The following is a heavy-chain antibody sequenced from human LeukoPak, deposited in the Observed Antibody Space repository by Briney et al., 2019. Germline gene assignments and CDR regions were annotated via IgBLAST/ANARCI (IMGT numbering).Heavy chain of an antibody. CDR3: ARVSYSGSYSAQFDY. Sequence: PSETLSLTCTVSGGSISSYYWSWIRQPAGKGLEWIGRIYTSGSTNYSPSLKSRVTMSVDTSKNQFSLKLSSVTAAGTAVYYCARVSYSGSYSAQFDYWGQGTLVTVSS. CDR1: GGSISSYY. J-gene: IGHJ4*02. V-gene: IGHV4-4*07. CDR2: IYTSGST. D-gene: IGHD1-26*01.